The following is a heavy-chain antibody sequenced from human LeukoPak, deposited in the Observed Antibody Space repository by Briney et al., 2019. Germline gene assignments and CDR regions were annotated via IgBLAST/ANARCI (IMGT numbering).Heavy chain of an antibody. V-gene: IGHV1-2*02. CDR2: INPNSGGT. D-gene: IGHD1-26*01. CDR1: GYTFTAYY. CDR3: ASARDSGSYPSPFDY. J-gene: IGHJ4*02. Sequence: ASVKVSCKASGYTFTAYYMHWVRQAPGQGHEWRGGINPNSGGTNYPHKFQGRVTMTRDTSISTAYMALSRLRSDDTAVYYCASARDSGSYPSPFDYWGQGTLVTVSS.